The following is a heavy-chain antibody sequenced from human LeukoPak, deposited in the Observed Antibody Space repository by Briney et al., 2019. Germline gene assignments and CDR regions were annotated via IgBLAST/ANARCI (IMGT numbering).Heavy chain of an antibody. V-gene: IGHV3-48*03. CDR2: ISSSGSTI. CDR3: AKLGKTENHYGSGRFSYYYYMDV. J-gene: IGHJ6*03. Sequence: GGSLRLSCAASGFTFSSYEMNWVRQAPGKGLEWVSYISSSGSTIYYADSVKGRFTISRDNAKNTLYLQMNSLRAEDTAVYYCAKLGKTENHYGSGRFSYYYYMDVWGKGTTVTISS. D-gene: IGHD3-10*01. CDR1: GFTFSSYE.